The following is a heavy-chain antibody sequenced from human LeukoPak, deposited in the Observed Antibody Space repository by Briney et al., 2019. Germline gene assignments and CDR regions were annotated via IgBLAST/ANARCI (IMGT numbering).Heavy chain of an antibody. V-gene: IGHV4-61*02. Sequence: PSQTLSLTCTVSGGSISSGTYYWSWIRQPAGKGLEWIGRFYTSGSTNYNPSLKSRVTISVDTSKNQFSLKLSSVTAADTAVYYCARGPYAWGYIDYWGQRTLVTVSS. CDR2: FYTSGST. J-gene: IGHJ4*02. CDR3: ARGPYAWGYIDY. CDR1: GGSISSGTYY. D-gene: IGHD7-27*01.